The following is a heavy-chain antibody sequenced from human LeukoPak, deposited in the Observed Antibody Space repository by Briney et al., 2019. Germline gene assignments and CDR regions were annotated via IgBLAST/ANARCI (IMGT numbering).Heavy chain of an antibody. Sequence: GGSLRLSCAVSGITLSNYGMSWVRQAPGKGLEWVAGISGSGSWINYADAVKGRFTISRDNAKNTLFLQMNSLRVEDTAVYFCAKRGVVIRVILVGFHKEAYYFDSWGQGALVTVSS. D-gene: IGHD3-22*01. J-gene: IGHJ4*02. CDR1: GITLSNYG. CDR3: AKRGVVIRVILVGFHKEAYYFDS. V-gene: IGHV3-23*01. CDR2: ISGSGSWI.